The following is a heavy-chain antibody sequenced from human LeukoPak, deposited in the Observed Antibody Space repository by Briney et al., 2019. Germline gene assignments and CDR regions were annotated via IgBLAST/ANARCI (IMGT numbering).Heavy chain of an antibody. J-gene: IGHJ4*02. CDR1: GYTFTSYD. V-gene: IGHV1-8*01. CDR2: MNPNNGNT. Sequence: GASVKVSCKTSGYTFTSYDINWVRQATGQGLEWMGWMNPNNGNTDYAQKFQGRVTMTSNTSIRTAYMELSSLKSEDTAVYYCVRSPRDSNLGYWGQGTLVTVSS. D-gene: IGHD2-15*01. CDR3: VRSPRDSNLGY.